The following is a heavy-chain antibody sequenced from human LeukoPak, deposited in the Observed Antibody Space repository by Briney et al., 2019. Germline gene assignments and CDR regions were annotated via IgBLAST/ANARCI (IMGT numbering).Heavy chain of an antibody. CDR1: GFTFSSYG. Sequence: GGSLRLSCAASGFTFSSYGMHRVRQAPGKGLEWVAFIRFDGSNKYYADSVKGRFTISRDNSKNTLYLQMKSLRAEDTAVYYCAKGGGYEAQYYYYYLDVWGKGTTVTISS. D-gene: IGHD5-12*01. CDR3: AKGGGYEAQYYYYYLDV. V-gene: IGHV3-30*02. CDR2: IRFDGSNK. J-gene: IGHJ6*03.